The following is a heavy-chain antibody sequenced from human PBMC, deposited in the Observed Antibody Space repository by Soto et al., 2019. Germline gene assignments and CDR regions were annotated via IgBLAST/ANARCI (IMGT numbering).Heavy chain of an antibody. CDR2: MYNTGST. CDR3: ARDLWGYCGTDCYPLDV. J-gene: IGHJ6*02. D-gene: IGHD2-21*02. CDR1: GGSISRYY. Sequence: SETLSLTCTVSGGSISRYYWSWIWQPTGKGLEWIGYMYNTGSTVYNPPFKSRVTISVDTSKNQFSLKLNSMTAADTAVYYCARDLWGYCGTDCYPLDVWGQGTTVTVS. V-gene: IGHV4-59*01.